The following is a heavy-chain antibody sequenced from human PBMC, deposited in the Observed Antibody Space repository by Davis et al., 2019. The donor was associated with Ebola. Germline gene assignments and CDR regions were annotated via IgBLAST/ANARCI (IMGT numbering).Heavy chain of an antibody. D-gene: IGHD2-2*02. J-gene: IGHJ5*02. CDR1: GGSISSSSYY. CDR3: ARDHPNEDIVVVPAAIRNWFDP. V-gene: IGHV4-39*02. Sequence: MPSETLSLTCTVSGGSISSSSYYWGWIRQPPGKGLEWIGSIYYSGSTYYNPSLKSRVTISVDTSKNQFSLKLSSVTAADTAVYYCARDHPNEDIVVVPAAIRNWFDPWGQGTQVTVSS. CDR2: IYYSGST.